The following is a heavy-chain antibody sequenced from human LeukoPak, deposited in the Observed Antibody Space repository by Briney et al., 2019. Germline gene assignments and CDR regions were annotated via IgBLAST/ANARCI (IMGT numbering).Heavy chain of an antibody. CDR1: GFTFDDYA. CDR2: ISWNSGSI. V-gene: IGHV3-9*01. J-gene: IGHJ6*02. Sequence: PGKSLRLSCAASGFTFDDYAMHWVRQAPGKGLEWDSGISWNSGSIGYADSVKGRFTISRDNAKNSLYLQMNSLRAEDTALYYCAKGGYSSSWRVNYYYGMDVWGQGTTVTVSS. D-gene: IGHD6-13*01. CDR3: AKGGYSSSWRVNYYYGMDV.